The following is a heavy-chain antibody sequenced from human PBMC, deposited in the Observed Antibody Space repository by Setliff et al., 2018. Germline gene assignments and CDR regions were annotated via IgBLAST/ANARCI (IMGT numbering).Heavy chain of an antibody. CDR2: IDWDDDK. V-gene: IGHV2-70*12. CDR1: GGSFSGYY. CDR3: AHRTIYDSGTYYTSAFDY. D-gene: IGHD3-10*01. J-gene: IGHJ4*02. Sequence: TLSLTCAVYGGSFSGYYWSWIRQPPGKALEWLARIDWDDDKYYSASLKTRLTVSRDIPKNQVVLRLTNMDPVDTATYYCAHRTIYDSGTYYTSAFDYWGQGTLVTVSS.